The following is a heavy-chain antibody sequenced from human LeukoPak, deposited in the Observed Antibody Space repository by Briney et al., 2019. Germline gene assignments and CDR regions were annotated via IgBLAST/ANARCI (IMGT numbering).Heavy chain of an antibody. D-gene: IGHD6-13*01. CDR1: GFTSSAYA. V-gene: IGHV3-30-3*01. CDR2: ITHDESNK. J-gene: IGHJ4*02. CDR3: ARARMPKSSSWPFDY. Sequence: GRSLRLSCAASGFTSSAYAMHWVRQAPGKGLEWVAVITHDESNKYYADSVKGRFTISRDNAKNSLYLQMNSLRAEDTAVYYCARARMPKSSSWPFDYWGQGTLVTVSS.